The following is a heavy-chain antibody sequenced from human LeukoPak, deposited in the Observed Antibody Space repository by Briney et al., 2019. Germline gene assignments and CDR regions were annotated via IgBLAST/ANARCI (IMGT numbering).Heavy chain of an antibody. CDR3: ARKPDSRNWFDP. J-gene: IGHJ5*02. CDR2: IYYSGST. CDR1: GDSISSSSYY. D-gene: IGHD1-14*01. V-gene: IGHV4-39*07. Sequence: SETLSLTCTVSGDSISSSSYYWGWIRQPPGKGLEWIGSIYYSGSTYYNPSLKSRVTILVDTSKNQFSLKLSSVTAADTAVYYCARKPDSRNWFDPWGQGTLVIVSS.